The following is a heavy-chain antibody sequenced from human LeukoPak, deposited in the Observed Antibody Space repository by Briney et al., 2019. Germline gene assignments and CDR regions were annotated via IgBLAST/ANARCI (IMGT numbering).Heavy chain of an antibody. Sequence: GGSLRLSCAASGFTLSTYEMNWVRQAPGKGLEWVSYISRSGSTIHYADSVKGRFTLSRDNAKNSLYLQMNSLRAEDTAVYYCAREYGSGSYKYGMDVWGQGTTVTVSS. CDR3: AREYGSGSYKYGMDV. CDR2: ISRSGSTI. CDR1: GFTLSTYE. V-gene: IGHV3-48*03. J-gene: IGHJ6*02. D-gene: IGHD3-10*01.